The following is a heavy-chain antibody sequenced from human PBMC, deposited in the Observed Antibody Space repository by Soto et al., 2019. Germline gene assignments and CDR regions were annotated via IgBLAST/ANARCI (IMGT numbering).Heavy chain of an antibody. V-gene: IGHV1-69*01. CDR1: GGTLSNYA. J-gene: IGHJ6*02. CDR3: ARVRPTDYVGNYNNGMDV. Sequence: QMQLVQSGAEVKKPGSSVNVSCKASGGTLSNYAFTWVRQAPGQGLEWMGGIIPIFNTANYAQKFQGRVTITADESTSTAYMEVNSLRSEDTAVYYCARVRPTDYVGNYNNGMDVWGQGTTVTVSS. D-gene: IGHD4-17*01. CDR2: IIPIFNTA.